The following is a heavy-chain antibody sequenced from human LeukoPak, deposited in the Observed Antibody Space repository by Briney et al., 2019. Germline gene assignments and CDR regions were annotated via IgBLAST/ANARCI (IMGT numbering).Heavy chain of an antibody. Sequence: PGGSLRLSCTPSGFTFCDYAMSWFRQAPGKGLEWVGFIRSKAYGVTTEYAASVKGRFTISRDDSKSIAYLQMNSLKTDDTAVYYCTRGKGDQGWYWGQGTLVTVSS. J-gene: IGHJ4*02. CDR3: TRGKGDQGWY. CDR1: GFTFCDYA. CDR2: IRSKAYGVTT. V-gene: IGHV3-49*03. D-gene: IGHD2-15*01.